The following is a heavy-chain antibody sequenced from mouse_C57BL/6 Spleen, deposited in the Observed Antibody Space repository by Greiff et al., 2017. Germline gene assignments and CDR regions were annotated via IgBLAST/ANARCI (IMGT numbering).Heavy chain of an antibody. J-gene: IGHJ2*01. Sequence: VQLQQPGAELVKPGASVKMSCKASGYTFTSYWITWVKQRPGQGLEWIGDIYPGSGSTNYNEKFKSKATLTVDTSSSTAYMQLSSLTSEDSAVYYCARRGDYDYDLYYFDYWGQGTTLTVSS. CDR1: GYTFTSYW. D-gene: IGHD2-4*01. V-gene: IGHV1-55*01. CDR2: IYPGSGST. CDR3: ARRGDYDYDLYYFDY.